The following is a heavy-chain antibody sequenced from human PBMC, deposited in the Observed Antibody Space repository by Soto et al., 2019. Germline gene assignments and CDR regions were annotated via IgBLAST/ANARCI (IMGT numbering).Heavy chain of an antibody. Sequence: VQLLESGGGLVQPGGSLRLSCAASGFIFSNNAMTWVRQAPGKGLEWVSTISGGGTNTYYADSVEGRFTISRDNSKNTLFLQMNSLRAEDTAVYYCAKVPYSPVGYFDLWGRGTLVTVSS. V-gene: IGHV3-23*01. CDR3: AKVPYSPVGYFDL. D-gene: IGHD4-4*01. J-gene: IGHJ2*01. CDR1: GFIFSNNA. CDR2: ISGGGTNT.